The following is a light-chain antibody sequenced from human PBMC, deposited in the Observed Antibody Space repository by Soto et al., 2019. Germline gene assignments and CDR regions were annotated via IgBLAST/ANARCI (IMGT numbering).Light chain of an antibody. CDR3: THYYSTSRP. Sequence: DIVMTQSPDSLAVSLGERAFINCRSSQSVLYSSNNQNYLAWYQQKPGQPPKLLIYRASTRESGVPDRFSGSGFGTDFTLTISALQAEDVPVYYGTHYYSTSRPFGQGPTVEIK. V-gene: IGKV4-1*01. J-gene: IGKJ1*01. CDR1: QSVLYSSNNQNY. CDR2: RAS.